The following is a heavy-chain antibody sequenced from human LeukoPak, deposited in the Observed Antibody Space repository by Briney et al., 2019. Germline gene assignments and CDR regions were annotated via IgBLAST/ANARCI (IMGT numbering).Heavy chain of an antibody. CDR2: VIPIFGTA. CDR1: GGTFSSYA. D-gene: IGHD6-19*01. CDR3: ARNSIAVAGQYFDY. V-gene: IGHV1-69*05. Sequence: SVKVSCEASGGTFSSYAISWVRQAPGQGLEWMGRVIPIFGTANYAQKFQGRVTITTDESTSTAYMELSSLRSEDTAVYYCARNSIAVAGQYFDYWGQGTLVTVSS. J-gene: IGHJ4*02.